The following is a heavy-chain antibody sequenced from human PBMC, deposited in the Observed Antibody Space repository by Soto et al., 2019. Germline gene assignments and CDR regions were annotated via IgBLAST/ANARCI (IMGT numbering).Heavy chain of an antibody. D-gene: IGHD3-3*01. CDR3: AKGSWSGSHNYMDV. CDR1: GFTFSSYA. Sequence: PGGSLRLSCAASGFTFSSYAMSWVRQAPGKGLEWVSAISGSGGSTYYADSVKGRFTISRDSSKNTLYLQMNSLRAEDTAVYYCAKGSWSGSHNYMDVWGQGTTVTVSS. J-gene: IGHJ6*02. V-gene: IGHV3-23*01. CDR2: ISGSGGST.